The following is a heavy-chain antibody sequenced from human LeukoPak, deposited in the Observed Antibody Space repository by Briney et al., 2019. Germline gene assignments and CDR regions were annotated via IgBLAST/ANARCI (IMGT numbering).Heavy chain of an antibody. J-gene: IGHJ4*02. CDR3: ARGASTFDY. CDR1: GGSVSSYY. CDR2: IYYSGST. Sequence: SETLSLTCTVSGGSVSSYYWSWIRLPPGKELEWIGYIYYSGSTNYNPSLKSRVTISVNTSKNQFSLKLSSVTAADTAVYYCARGASTFDYWRQGTLVTVSS. V-gene: IGHV4-59*02.